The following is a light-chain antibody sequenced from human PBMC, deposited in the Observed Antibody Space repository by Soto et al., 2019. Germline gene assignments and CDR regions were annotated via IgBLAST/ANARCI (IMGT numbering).Light chain of an antibody. CDR3: NSQTTSGIRV. CDR1: STDIGAYNY. CDR2: EVS. J-gene: IGLJ1*01. Sequence: QSVLTQPASVSGSPGQSITISCTGTSTDIGAYNYVSWYQQHPGKAPRLIIYEVSYRPSGVSNRFSGSKSGYTASLTISGLQAEDEADYYCNSQTTSGIRVFGTGTKVTVL. V-gene: IGLV2-14*01.